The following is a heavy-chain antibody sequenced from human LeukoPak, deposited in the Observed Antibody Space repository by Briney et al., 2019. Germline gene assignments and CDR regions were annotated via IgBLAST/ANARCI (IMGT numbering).Heavy chain of an antibody. D-gene: IGHD1-26*01. J-gene: IGHJ4*02. CDR2: ISSSGGTTT. CDR3: ARVRGSYSVDY. CDR1: GFSFSDYY. Sequence: GRCLTLSCAASGFSFSDYYMSWIRQAPGNGLEWVSYISSSGGTTTHYPDSAKGRFTISTENAKNSLHLQMNSLRAEDTAVYYCARVRGSYSVDYWGQGTLVTVSS. V-gene: IGHV3-11*04.